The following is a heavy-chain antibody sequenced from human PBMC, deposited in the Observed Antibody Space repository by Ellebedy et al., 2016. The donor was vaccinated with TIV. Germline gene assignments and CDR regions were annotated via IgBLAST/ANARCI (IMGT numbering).Heavy chain of an antibody. CDR2: ISHTGTRT. V-gene: IGHV3-23*01. D-gene: IGHD6-19*01. CDR3: TKGRGGGSDSSAPRYYFDY. J-gene: IGHJ4*02. Sequence: PGGSLRLSCAASGFTFTNYAMSWVRQAPGKGLEWVSTISHTGTRTYYANSVEGRFIISRDSSKRTLYLQMNSLRAEDTAVYYCTKGRGGGSDSSAPRYYFDYWGLGTLVTVSS. CDR1: GFTFTNYA.